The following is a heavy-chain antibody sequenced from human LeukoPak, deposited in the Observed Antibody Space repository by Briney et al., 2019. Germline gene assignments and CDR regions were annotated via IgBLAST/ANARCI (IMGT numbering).Heavy chain of an antibody. V-gene: IGHV3-33*06. CDR3: AKGRVGADRPPFDY. Sequence: GGSLRLSCAASGFTFGSYGMHWVRQAPGKGLEWVAVIWNDGNYKFYRDSVKARFSISRDNSEGMLYLQMDSLRVEDTAVYYCAKGRVGADRPPFDYWGQGTLVTVSP. CDR2: IWNDGNYK. CDR1: GFTFGSYG. D-gene: IGHD1-26*01. J-gene: IGHJ4*02.